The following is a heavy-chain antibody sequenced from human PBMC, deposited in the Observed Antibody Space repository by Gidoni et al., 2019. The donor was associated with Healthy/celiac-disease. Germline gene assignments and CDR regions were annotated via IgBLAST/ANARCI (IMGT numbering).Heavy chain of an antibody. CDR1: GVTFSSYW. J-gene: IGHJ4*02. Sequence: EGQLVESGGGLVKPGGSRRLSWAASGVTFSSYWMSWVRQAPGKGLEWVANIKQDGSEKYYVDSVKGRFTISRDNAKNSLYLQMNSLRAEDTAVYYCARDGIVVVTAPPDYWGQGTLVTVSS. D-gene: IGHD2-21*02. CDR3: ARDGIVVVTAPPDY. V-gene: IGHV3-7*01. CDR2: IKQDGSEK.